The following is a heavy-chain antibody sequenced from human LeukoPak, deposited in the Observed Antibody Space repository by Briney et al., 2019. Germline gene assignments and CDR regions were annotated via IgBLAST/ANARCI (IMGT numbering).Heavy chain of an antibody. D-gene: IGHD4-17*01. CDR2: ISSSSSTI. V-gene: IGHV3-48*01. CDR1: GFTFSSYS. CDR3: ARAAGTGGDYVQVDY. Sequence: GGSLRLSCAASGFTFSSYSMNWVRQAPGKGLEWVSYISSSSSTIYYADSVKGRFTISRDSAKNSLYLQMNSLRAEDTAVYYCARAAGTGGDYVQVDYWGQGTLVTVSS. J-gene: IGHJ4*02.